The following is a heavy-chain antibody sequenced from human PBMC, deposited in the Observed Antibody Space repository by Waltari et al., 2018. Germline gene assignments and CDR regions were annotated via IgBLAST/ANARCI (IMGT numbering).Heavy chain of an antibody. J-gene: IGHJ6*03. CDR1: GYTFTSYD. V-gene: IGHV1-8*03. D-gene: IGHD3-22*01. CDR2: MKPNSGNT. Sequence: QVQLVQSGAEVKKPGASVKVSCKASGYTFTSYDINWVRQATGQGLEWMGWMKPNSGNTGYAQKFQGRVTITRNTSISTAYMELSSLRSEDTAVYYCARGQNMIVWSYYYYYMDVWGKGTTVTVSS. CDR3: ARGQNMIVWSYYYYYMDV.